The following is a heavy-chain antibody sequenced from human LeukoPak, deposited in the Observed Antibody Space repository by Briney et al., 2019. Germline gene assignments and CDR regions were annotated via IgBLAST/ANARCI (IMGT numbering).Heavy chain of an antibody. CDR3: ARGCSTSCYRDYYYYGMDV. Sequence: PGGSLRLSCTTTGFTSSIYSMHWVRQAPGKGLEWVAVMSYDGVDEYYADSVKGRFTISRDNSKNTLYLQMNSLRAEDTAVYYCARGCSTSCYRDYYYYGMDVWGQGTTVTVSS. V-gene: IGHV3-30*04. CDR2: MSYDGVDE. J-gene: IGHJ6*02. CDR1: GFTSSIYS. D-gene: IGHD2-2*01.